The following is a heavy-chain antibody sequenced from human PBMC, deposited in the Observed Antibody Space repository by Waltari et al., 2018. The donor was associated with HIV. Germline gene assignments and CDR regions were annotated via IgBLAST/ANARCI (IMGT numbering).Heavy chain of an antibody. CDR1: GGSFSDYS. CDR3: ARRGFRFCSSTTCLDY. V-gene: IGHV4-34*01. J-gene: IGHJ4*02. CDR2: INHSGST. D-gene: IGHD2-2*01. Sequence: QVQLQQWGAGLLNPSETLSLTCAVYGGSFSDYSWPWTRQPPGKGLEVIGEINHSGSTNYKTPLKSRVTISVDTSKNQFSLKLSSVTAADTAVYYCARRGFRFCSSTTCLDYWGQGTLVTVSS.